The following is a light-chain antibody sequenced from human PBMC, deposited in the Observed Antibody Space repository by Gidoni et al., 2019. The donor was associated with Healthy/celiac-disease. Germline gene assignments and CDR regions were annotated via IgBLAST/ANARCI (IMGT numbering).Light chain of an antibody. V-gene: IGLV2-23*01. CDR2: EGS. Sequence: QSALTQPASVSGSPGQSTTISCTGTSSDVGSYNLVPWYQQHPGKAPKLMIYEGSKRPSGVSTRFAGSKSGNTASLTISGLQAEDEADYYCCSYAGSSTWVFGGGTKLTVL. CDR3: CSYAGSSTWV. CDR1: SSDVGSYNL. J-gene: IGLJ2*01.